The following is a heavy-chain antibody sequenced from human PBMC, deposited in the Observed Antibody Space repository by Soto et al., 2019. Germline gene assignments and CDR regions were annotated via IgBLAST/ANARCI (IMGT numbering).Heavy chain of an antibody. Sequence: SETLSLTCAGFGGSFSSYHCPWLRQPPGKGLEWIGYINHSGSTNYNPSLKSRVTISVDTSKNQFSLKLSSVTAADTAVYYCARMGIWFGELLSWFDPWGQGSLVTVSS. D-gene: IGHD3-10*01. CDR2: INHSGST. V-gene: IGHV4-59*01. CDR3: ARMGIWFGELLSWFDP. J-gene: IGHJ5*02. CDR1: GGSFSSYH.